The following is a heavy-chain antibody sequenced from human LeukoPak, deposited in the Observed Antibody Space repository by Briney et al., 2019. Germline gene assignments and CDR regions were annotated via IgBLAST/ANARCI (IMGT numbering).Heavy chain of an antibody. CDR3: ARKPIAVAGTNFFDY. Sequence: PSETLSLTRAVYGGSFSGYYWSWIRQPPGKGLEWIGEINHSGSTNYNPSLKSRVTISVDTSKNQFSLKLSSVTAADTAVYYCARKPIAVAGTNFFDYWGQGTLVAASS. CDR1: GGSFSGYY. J-gene: IGHJ4*02. V-gene: IGHV4-34*01. CDR2: INHSGST. D-gene: IGHD6-19*01.